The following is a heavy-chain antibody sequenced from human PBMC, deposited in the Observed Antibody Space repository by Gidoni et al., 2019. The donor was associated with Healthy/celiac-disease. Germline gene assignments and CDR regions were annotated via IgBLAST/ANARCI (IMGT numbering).Heavy chain of an antibody. CDR3: AKEAGYSYAVVADAFDI. Sequence: VPLLESGGGLVQPGGSLRLSCAASGFPFSSYAMGWVRQAPGKGLGWGSASSGSGGSTYYADSVKGRFTNSRDNSKKTLYLKMNSLRAEDTAVYYCAKEAGYSYAVVADAFDIWGQGTMVTVSS. CDR1: GFPFSSYA. D-gene: IGHD5-18*01. J-gene: IGHJ3*02. CDR2: SSGSGGST. V-gene: IGHV3-23*01.